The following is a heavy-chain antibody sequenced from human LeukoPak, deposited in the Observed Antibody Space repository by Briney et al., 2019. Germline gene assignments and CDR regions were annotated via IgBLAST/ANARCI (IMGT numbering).Heavy chain of an antibody. CDR1: GGTFSSYA. J-gene: IGHJ4*02. V-gene: IGHV1-69*04. Sequence: AASVKVSCKASGGTFSSYAISWVRQAPGQGLEWMGRIIPIPGIANYAQKFQGRVTITADKSTSTAYMELSSLRSEDTAVYYCARDWTYYYYSSGYSAFDYWGQGTLVTVSS. D-gene: IGHD3-22*01. CDR2: IIPIPGIA. CDR3: ARDWTYYYYSSGYSAFDY.